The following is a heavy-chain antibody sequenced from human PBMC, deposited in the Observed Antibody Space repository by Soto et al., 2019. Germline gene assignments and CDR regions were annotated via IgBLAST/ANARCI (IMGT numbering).Heavy chain of an antibody. Sequence: GGSLRLSCVASGFTFSGYAMTWVRQAPGKGLEWVSAITGSGGSTYYADSVKGRFTISRDNSKNTLYLQMNSPRAEDTAVYYCAKRISGWYEIDYWGQGTLVTSPQ. D-gene: IGHD6-19*01. CDR1: GFTFSGYA. V-gene: IGHV3-23*01. CDR3: AKRISGWYEIDY. CDR2: ITGSGGST. J-gene: IGHJ4*02.